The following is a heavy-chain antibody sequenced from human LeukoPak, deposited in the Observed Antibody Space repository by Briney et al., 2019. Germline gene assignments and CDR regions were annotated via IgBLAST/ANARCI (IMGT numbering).Heavy chain of an antibody. CDR3: ARSGKVPAATFYYMDL. J-gene: IGHJ6*03. V-gene: IGHV3-11*01. CDR1: GFTFSDFY. CDR2: ISNSGSTI. D-gene: IGHD2-2*01. Sequence: GGSLRLSCAASGFTFSDFYMSWIRQAPGKGLEWVSYISNSGSTIYYADSVKGRFTISRDNAKNSLYLQMNSLRAEDTAMYYCARSGKVPAATFYYMDLWGKGTTVTVSS.